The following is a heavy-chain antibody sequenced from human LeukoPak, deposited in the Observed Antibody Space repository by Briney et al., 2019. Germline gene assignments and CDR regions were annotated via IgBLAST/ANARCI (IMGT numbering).Heavy chain of an antibody. Sequence: AASVKVSCKASGYTFTGYYMHWVRQAPGQGLEWMGRINPNSGGTNYAQKFQGRVTMTRDTSISTAYMELSRLRSDDTAVYYCARGYSYGNYYYGMDVWGQGTTVTVSS. CDR2: INPNSGGT. CDR1: GYTFTGYY. V-gene: IGHV1-2*06. D-gene: IGHD5-18*01. CDR3: ARGYSYGNYYYGMDV. J-gene: IGHJ6*02.